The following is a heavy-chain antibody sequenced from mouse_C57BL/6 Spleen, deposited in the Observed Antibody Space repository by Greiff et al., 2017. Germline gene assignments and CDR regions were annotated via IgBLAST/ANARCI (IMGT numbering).Heavy chain of an antibody. Sequence: QVQLQQPGAELVRPGSSVKLSCKASGYTFTSYWMHWVKQRPIQGLEWIGNIDPSDSETHYNQKFKDKATLTVDKSSSTAYMQLSSLTSEDSAVYYCARGYYGYDIWYFDVWGTGTTVTVSS. J-gene: IGHJ1*03. V-gene: IGHV1-52*01. CDR1: GYTFTSYW. CDR3: ARGYYGYDIWYFDV. CDR2: IDPSDSET. D-gene: IGHD2-2*01.